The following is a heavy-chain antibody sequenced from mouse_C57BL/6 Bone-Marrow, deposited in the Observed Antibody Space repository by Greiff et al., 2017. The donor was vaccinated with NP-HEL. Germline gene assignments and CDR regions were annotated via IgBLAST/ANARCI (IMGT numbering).Heavy chain of an antibody. CDR2: IDPSDSYT. Sequence: VQLQQPGAELVRPGTSVKLSCKASGYTFTSYWMHWVKQRPGQGLEWIGVIDPSDSYTNYNQKFKGKDTLTVDTSSSTAYMQLSSLTSEDSAVYYCARGYLYYYAMDYWGQGTSVTVSS. CDR3: ARGYLYYYAMDY. CDR1: GYTFTSYW. D-gene: IGHD5-5*01. J-gene: IGHJ4*01. V-gene: IGHV1-59*01.